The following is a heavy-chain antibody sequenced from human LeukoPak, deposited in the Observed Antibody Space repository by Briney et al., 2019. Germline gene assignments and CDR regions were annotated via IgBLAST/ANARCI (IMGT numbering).Heavy chain of an antibody. CDR2: MYDSGST. V-gene: IGHV4-59*01. CDR3: ARASLILKGPQKLYYFDY. Sequence: SETLSLTCTVSGDSISSYYCSWIRQTPGKGLEWIGYMYDSGSTNYNPSLKSRVTMSIDTSKNQFSLNLSSVTAADTAVYYCARASLILKGPQKLYYFDYWGQGTLVSVSS. CDR1: GDSISSYY. D-gene: IGHD3/OR15-3a*01. J-gene: IGHJ4*02.